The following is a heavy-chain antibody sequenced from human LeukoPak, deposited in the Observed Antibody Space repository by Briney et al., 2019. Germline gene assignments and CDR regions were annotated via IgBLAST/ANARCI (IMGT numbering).Heavy chain of an antibody. Sequence: PGRSLRLSCAASGFTFSNHAMHWVRQAPGKGLEWVADISYDGSNKYYADSVKGRFTISRDNSRNTLYLQMNSLRAEDMAVYYCARDVSHDFWSCYPVYWGQGTLVTASS. CDR1: GFTFSNHA. CDR2: ISYDGSNK. D-gene: IGHD3-3*01. CDR3: ARDVSHDFWSCYPVY. V-gene: IGHV3-30-3*01. J-gene: IGHJ4*02.